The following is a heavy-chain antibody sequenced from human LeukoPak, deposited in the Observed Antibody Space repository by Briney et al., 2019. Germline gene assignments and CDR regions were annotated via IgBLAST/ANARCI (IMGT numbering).Heavy chain of an antibody. CDR2: ISYDGNTQ. V-gene: IGHV3-30*04. J-gene: IGHJ4*02. CDR1: GFTFGDYA. Sequence: GGSLRLSCTASGFTFGDYAMHWVRHAPGKGRGWVATISYDGNTQYYADSVKGRLTISRDNSKSTMYLQINSLRAEDTTIFYCARSAITTWYFDLWGQGTLVTVSS. CDR3: ARSAITTWYFDL. D-gene: IGHD3-22*01.